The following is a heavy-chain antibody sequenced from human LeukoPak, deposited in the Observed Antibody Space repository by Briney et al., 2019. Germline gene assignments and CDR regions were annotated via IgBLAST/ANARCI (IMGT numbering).Heavy chain of an antibody. CDR2: IHSNGGST. CDR1: GFTFKNYA. J-gene: IGHJ4*02. V-gene: IGHV3-64*01. Sequence: GGSLRLSCAASGFTFKNYAMHWVRQAPGKGLEYVSAIHSNGGSTYYANSVKGRFTISRDNSKNTLYLQMGSLRAEDMAMYYCARGGIVVVVGHFDYWGQGILVTVSS. CDR3: ARGGIVVVVGHFDY. D-gene: IGHD2-15*01.